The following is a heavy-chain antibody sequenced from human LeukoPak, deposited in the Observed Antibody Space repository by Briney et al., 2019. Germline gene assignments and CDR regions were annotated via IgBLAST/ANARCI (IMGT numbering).Heavy chain of an antibody. D-gene: IGHD3-10*01. Sequence: SETPSLTCTVSGGSISGYHWTWIRQPPGKGLEFIGYMYYDGSTNYNPPLRSRVTISADTSKPQFSLKLSSVTAADTAVYYCATLPEDFSSRSTYWGQGTLVTVSS. J-gene: IGHJ4*02. V-gene: IGHV4-59*01. CDR3: ATLPEDFSSRSTY. CDR1: GGSISGYH. CDR2: MYYDGST.